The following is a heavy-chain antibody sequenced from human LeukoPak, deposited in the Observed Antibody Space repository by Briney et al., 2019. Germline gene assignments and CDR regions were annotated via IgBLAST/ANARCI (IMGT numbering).Heavy chain of an antibody. J-gene: IGHJ4*02. CDR3: ARVPTYTTYGPFDY. Sequence: TGRSLRLSCAASGFTFSSYAMHWVRQAPGKGLEWVAVISYDGSNKYYADSVKGRFTISRDNSKNTLYLQMNSLRAEDTAVYYCARVPTYTTYGPFDYWGQGTLVTVSS. CDR2: ISYDGSNK. D-gene: IGHD3-10*01. CDR1: GFTFSSYA. V-gene: IGHV3-30*04.